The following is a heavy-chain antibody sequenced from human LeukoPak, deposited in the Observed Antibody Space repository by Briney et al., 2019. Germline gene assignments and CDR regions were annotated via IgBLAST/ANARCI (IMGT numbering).Heavy chain of an antibody. J-gene: IGHJ4*02. CDR1: GYTFTGYN. D-gene: IGHD4-11*01. CDR2: INPNSGGT. V-gene: IGHV1-2*02. Sequence: ASVKVSCRASGYTFTGYNMHWVRQAPGQGLEWMGWINPNSGGTNYAQKFQGRVTMTRGTSISTAYMELSRLRSDDTAVYYCAPSDYTYFDYWGQGTLVTVSS. CDR3: APSDYTYFDY.